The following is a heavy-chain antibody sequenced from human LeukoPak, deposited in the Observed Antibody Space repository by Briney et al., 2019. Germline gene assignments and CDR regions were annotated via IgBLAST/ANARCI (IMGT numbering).Heavy chain of an antibody. CDR1: GGSISSYY. CDR2: IYYSGST. CDR3: ARGGTITFHLDV. D-gene: IGHD3-16*01. Sequence: SETLSLTCTVSGGSISSYYWSWIRQPSGKGLEWIGYIYYSGSTNYNPSLKSRVTISVDRSKNQFSLKLSSVTAADTAVYYCARGGTITFHLDVWGQGTTVTVSS. V-gene: IGHV4-59*12. J-gene: IGHJ6*02.